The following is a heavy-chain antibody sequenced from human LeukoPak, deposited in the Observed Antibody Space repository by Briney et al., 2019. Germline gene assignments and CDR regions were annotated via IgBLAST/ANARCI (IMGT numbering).Heavy chain of an antibody. CDR3: ARGILHYYDSSGGTPFDP. J-gene: IGHJ5*02. CDR1: GYTFTSYG. Sequence: GASVKVSCKASGYTFTSYGMSWVRQAPGQGLVWMGWISAYNGNTNYAQKLQGRVTMTTDTSTSTAYMELRSLRSDDTAVYYCARGILHYYDSSGGTPFDPWGQGTLVTVSS. D-gene: IGHD3-22*01. CDR2: ISAYNGNT. V-gene: IGHV1-18*01.